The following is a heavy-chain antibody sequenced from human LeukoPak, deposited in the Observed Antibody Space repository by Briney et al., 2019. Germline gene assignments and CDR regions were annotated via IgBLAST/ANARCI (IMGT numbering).Heavy chain of an antibody. J-gene: IGHJ5*02. CDR1: GYTFTSNY. Sequence: ASVKVSCKASGYTFTSNYIHWVRQAPGQGLEWMGMIYPRDGSTSYAQKFQGRVTITADESTSAAYMELSSLRSEDTAVYYCARWYYGSGSYSWFDPWGQGTLVTVSS. CDR3: ARWYYGSGSYSWFDP. D-gene: IGHD3-10*01. CDR2: IYPRDGST. V-gene: IGHV1-46*01.